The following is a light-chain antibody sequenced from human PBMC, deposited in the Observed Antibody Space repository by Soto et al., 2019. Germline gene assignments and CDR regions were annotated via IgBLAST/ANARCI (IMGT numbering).Light chain of an antibody. Sequence: EIVLTQSPATLSLSPGERATLSCRASQSVSSYLAWYQQKPGQAPRLLIYDASNRATGIPARFSGSGSGTDFTLTISRLEPEDLAVYYCHQRSNWPRTFGQGTKLEIK. CDR1: QSVSSY. CDR2: DAS. CDR3: HQRSNWPRT. V-gene: IGKV3-11*01. J-gene: IGKJ2*01.